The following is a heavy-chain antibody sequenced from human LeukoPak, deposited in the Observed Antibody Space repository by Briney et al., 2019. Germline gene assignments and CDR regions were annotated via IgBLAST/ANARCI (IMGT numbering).Heavy chain of an antibody. CDR2: ISWDGGTT. CDR3: AKERNSGSYSYYFDY. CDR1: GFTFDDYA. D-gene: IGHD1-26*01. J-gene: IGHJ4*02. V-gene: IGHV3-43D*03. Sequence: GGSLRLSCTASGFTFDDYAMHWVRQAPGKGLEWVSLISWDGGTTYYADSVKGRFTISRDNSKSSLYLQMNSLRAEDTALYYCAKERNSGSYSYYFDYWGQGTLVTVSS.